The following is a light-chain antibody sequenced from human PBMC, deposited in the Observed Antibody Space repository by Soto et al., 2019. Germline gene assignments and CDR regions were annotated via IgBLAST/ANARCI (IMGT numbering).Light chain of an antibody. V-gene: IGKV3-20*01. CDR1: QNVGGRF. CDR2: VAS. Sequence: EIVLTQSPGTLSLSPGEIATLSCRASQNVGGRFLAWYQQKPGQAPRLLINVASTRATGIPDRFSGSGSGTDFTLTISRLEPEDFAVYYCQQYGTSPIAFGQGTRLE. J-gene: IGKJ5*01. CDR3: QQYGTSPIA.